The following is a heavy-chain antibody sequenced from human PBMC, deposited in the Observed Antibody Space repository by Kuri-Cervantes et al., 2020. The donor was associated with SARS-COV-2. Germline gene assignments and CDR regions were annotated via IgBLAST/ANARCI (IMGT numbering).Heavy chain of an antibody. CDR2: ISYDGSNK. V-gene: IGHV3-30*04. D-gene: IGHD3-22*01. CDR1: GFTFSSYA. CDR3: AKGYYDSSGYRTLDY. Sequence: GESLKISCAASGFTFSSYAMHWVRQAPGKGLEWVAVISYDGSNKYYADSVKGRFTISRDNSKNTLYLQMNSLRAKDTAVYYCAKGYYDSSGYRTLDYWGQGTLVTVSS. J-gene: IGHJ4*02.